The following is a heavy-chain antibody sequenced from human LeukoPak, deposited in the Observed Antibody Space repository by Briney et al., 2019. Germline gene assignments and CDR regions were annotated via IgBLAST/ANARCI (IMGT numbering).Heavy chain of an antibody. CDR3: ARGVTFSSGWPHFDY. V-gene: IGHV3-21*01. CDR1: GFTFSSYS. D-gene: IGHD6-19*01. J-gene: IGHJ4*02. Sequence: PGGSLRLSCAASGFTFSSYSMNWVRQAPGKGLEWVSSISSSSSYIYYADSVKGRFTISRDNAKNSLYLQMNSLRAEDTAVYYCARGVTFSSGWPHFDYWGQGTLVTVSS. CDR2: ISSSSSYI.